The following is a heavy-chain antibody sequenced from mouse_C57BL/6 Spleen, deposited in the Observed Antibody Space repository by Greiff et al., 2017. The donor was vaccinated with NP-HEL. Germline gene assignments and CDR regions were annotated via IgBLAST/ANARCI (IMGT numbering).Heavy chain of an antibody. V-gene: IGHV1-52*01. Sequence: VQLQQPGAELVRPGSSVKLSCKASGYTFTSYWMHWVKQRPIQGLEWIGNIDPSDSETHYNQKFKDKATLTVDKSSSTAYMQLSSLTSEDSAVYYGARREDYYGSFDYWGQGTTLTVSS. CDR3: ARREDYYGSFDY. CDR1: GYTFTSYW. D-gene: IGHD1-1*01. CDR2: IDPSDSET. J-gene: IGHJ2*01.